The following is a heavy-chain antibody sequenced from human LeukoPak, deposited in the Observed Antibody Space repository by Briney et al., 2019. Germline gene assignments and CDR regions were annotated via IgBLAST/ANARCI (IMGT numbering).Heavy chain of an antibody. CDR2: IDPSDSDI. CDR3: ARQTAMGRSGDY. Sequence: GESLKISCKASGYSFTSYWISWVRQMPGKGLEWMGIIDPSDSDIRYTPSFQGQVTISDDKSHSTAYLQWNSLKASDTAIYYCARQTAMGRSGDYWGQGTLVTVSS. J-gene: IGHJ4*02. D-gene: IGHD7-27*01. CDR1: GYSFTSYW. V-gene: IGHV5-51*01.